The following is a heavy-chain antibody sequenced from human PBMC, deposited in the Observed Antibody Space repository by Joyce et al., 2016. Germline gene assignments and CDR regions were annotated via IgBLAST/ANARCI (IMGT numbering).Heavy chain of an antibody. CDR3: ARGGIVYDYSMDL. CDR1: GFTFSTSS. CDR2: ISSDSTCI. V-gene: IGHV3-21*02. J-gene: IGHJ6*02. D-gene: IGHD3-22*01. Sequence: EVQLVESGGGLVKPGGSLRISCAASGFTFSTSSMSWFRRAPGKGLEWVSAISSDSTCIFYADSVKGRFTGSRDNAKNSLYLQMNSLRAEDTAVFFCARGGIVYDYSMDLWGQGTTVTVSS.